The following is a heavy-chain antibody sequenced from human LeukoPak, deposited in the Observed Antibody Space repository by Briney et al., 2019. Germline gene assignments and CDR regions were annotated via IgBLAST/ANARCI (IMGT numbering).Heavy chain of an antibody. CDR3: TKIDSSGPTDY. Sequence: PGGSLRLSCAPSGFNFSNAWMSWFRQAPGKGLEWVGRIRSKTDGGTTDYAAPVKGRFTISRDYSKNTLYLQMKSLKTEDKAVYYCTKIDSSGPTDYWGQGTLVTVSS. CDR1: GFNFSNAW. CDR2: IRSKTDGGTT. V-gene: IGHV3-15*01. J-gene: IGHJ4*02. D-gene: IGHD3-22*01.